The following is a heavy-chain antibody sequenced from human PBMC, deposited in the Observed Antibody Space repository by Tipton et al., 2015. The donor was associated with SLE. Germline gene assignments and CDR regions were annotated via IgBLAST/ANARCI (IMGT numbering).Heavy chain of an antibody. Sequence: QLVQSGGGLVKPGGSLRLSCAASGFTFRTYSMSWVRQAPGKGLEWVSGFNWNGGSTDYADSVKGRFTISRDNAKNSPFLQMNSLRAKDTALYYCAQGWDAAFDIWGQGTMVTVSS. CDR3: AQGWDAAFDI. D-gene: IGHD6-19*01. CDR1: GFTFRTYS. CDR2: FNWNGGST. J-gene: IGHJ3*02. V-gene: IGHV3-20*04.